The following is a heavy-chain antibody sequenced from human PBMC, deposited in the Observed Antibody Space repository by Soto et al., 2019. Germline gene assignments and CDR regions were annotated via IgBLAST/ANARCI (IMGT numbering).Heavy chain of an antibody. J-gene: IGHJ4*02. V-gene: IGHV3-30*04. Sequence: SLSLSCAASGFSFRNYAIHWVRQAPGKGLEWVAVISRDGSHKYYLDSVKGRFTISRDNSKDTVNLLMNSLRDDDSAMYYCARSRNSAVADSFDFWGQGTLVTVSS. CDR3: ARSRNSAVADSFDF. D-gene: IGHD1-26*01. CDR2: ISRDGSHK. CDR1: GFSFRNYA.